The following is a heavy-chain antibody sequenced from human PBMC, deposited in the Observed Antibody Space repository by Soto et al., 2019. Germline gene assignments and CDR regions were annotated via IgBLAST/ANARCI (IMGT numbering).Heavy chain of an antibody. Sequence: SETLSLTCTVSGGSISSGDYYWILIRQPPGKGLEWIGYIYYSGSTYYNPSLKSRVTISVDTSKNQFSLKLSSVTAADTAVYYCARDSYGFGTLDYWGQGTLVTVSS. CDR1: GGSISSGDYY. V-gene: IGHV4-30-4*01. D-gene: IGHD5-18*01. CDR2: IYYSGST. J-gene: IGHJ4*02. CDR3: ARDSYGFGTLDY.